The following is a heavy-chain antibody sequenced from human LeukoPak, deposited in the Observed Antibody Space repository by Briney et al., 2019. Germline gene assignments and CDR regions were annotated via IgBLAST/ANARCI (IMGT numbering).Heavy chain of an antibody. J-gene: IGHJ4*02. D-gene: IGHD5-18*01. CDR1: GFTFSGSA. Sequence: GGSLRLSCAASGFTFSGSAMHWVRQASGKGLEWVGRIRSKANSYATAYAASVKGRFTISRDNAKNSLYLQMNSLRAEDTAVYYCARVGYISYNYFDYWGQGTLVTVSS. V-gene: IGHV3-73*01. CDR3: ARVGYISYNYFDY. CDR2: IRSKANSYAT.